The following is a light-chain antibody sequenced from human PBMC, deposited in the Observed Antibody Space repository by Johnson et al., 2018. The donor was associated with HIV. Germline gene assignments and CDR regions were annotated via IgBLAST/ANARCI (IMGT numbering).Light chain of an antibody. CDR1: SSNIGNNY. V-gene: IGLV1-51*02. Sequence: QSVLTQPPSVSAAPGQKVTISCSGSSSNIGNNYVSWYQQLPGTAPKLLIYENNKRPSGIPYRFSGSKSGTSATLGITGLQTGDEADYYCGTWYSSLSAFYVFGTGTKVSVL. CDR2: ENN. J-gene: IGLJ1*01. CDR3: GTWYSSLSAFYV.